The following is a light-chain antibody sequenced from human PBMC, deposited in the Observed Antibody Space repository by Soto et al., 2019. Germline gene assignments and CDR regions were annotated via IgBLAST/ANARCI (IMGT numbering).Light chain of an antibody. J-gene: IGLJ1*01. V-gene: IGLV1-40*01. Sequence: QSVLTQPPSVSGAPGQRVTISCTGSSSNTGAGYDVHWYQQLPGTAPKLLIYGNSNRPSGVPDRFSGSKSGTSASLAITGLQAEGEADYYCQSYDSSLSGSYVFGTGTKVTVL. CDR1: SSNTGAGYD. CDR2: GNS. CDR3: QSYDSSLSGSYV.